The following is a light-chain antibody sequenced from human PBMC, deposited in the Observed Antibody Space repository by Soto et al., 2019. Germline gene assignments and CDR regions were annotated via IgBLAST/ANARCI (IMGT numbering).Light chain of an antibody. CDR1: SSDVGGFNY. CDR3: SSYTTSSSYV. Sequence: QSALTQPASVSGSPGQSITISCTGTSSDVGGFNYVSWYQQHPGKAPKLLIFDVYSRPSGISTRFSGSKSGNTASPPISGLPAEDEADYYCSSYTTSSSYVFGAGTKVTVL. CDR2: DVY. J-gene: IGLJ1*01. V-gene: IGLV2-14*01.